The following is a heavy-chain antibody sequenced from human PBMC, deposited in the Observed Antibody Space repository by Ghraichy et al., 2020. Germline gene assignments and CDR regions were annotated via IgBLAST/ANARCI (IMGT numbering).Heavy chain of an antibody. Sequence: SETLSLTCTVSGGSISSYYWSWIRQPPGKGLEWIGYIYYSGSTNYNPSLKSRVTISVDTSKNQFSLKLSSVTAADTAVYYCASGEYNWNDDKYSYYMDVWGKGTTVTVSS. D-gene: IGHD1-20*01. CDR2: IYYSGST. J-gene: IGHJ6*03. V-gene: IGHV4-59*01. CDR3: ASGEYNWNDDKYSYYMDV. CDR1: GGSISSYY.